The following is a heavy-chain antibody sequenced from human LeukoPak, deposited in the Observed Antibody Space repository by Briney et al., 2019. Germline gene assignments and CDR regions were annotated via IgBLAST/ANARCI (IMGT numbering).Heavy chain of an antibody. CDR1: GGSISSGGYS. Sequence: SSETLSLTCAVSGGSISSGGYSWSWIRQPPGKGLEWIGYIYHSGGTYYNPSLKSRVTISVDRSKNQFSLELSSVTAADTAVYYCAREGEGLGILDYWGQGTLVTVSS. D-gene: IGHD7-27*01. J-gene: IGHJ4*02. CDR2: IYHSGGT. V-gene: IGHV4-30-2*01. CDR3: AREGEGLGILDY.